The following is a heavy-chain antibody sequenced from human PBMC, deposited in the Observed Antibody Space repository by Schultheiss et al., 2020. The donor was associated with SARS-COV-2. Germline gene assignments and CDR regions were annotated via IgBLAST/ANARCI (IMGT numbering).Heavy chain of an antibody. Sequence: SVKVSCKASGGTFSSYAISWVRQAPGQGLEWMGGIIPIFGTANYAQKFQGRVTITADESTSTAYMALSSLRSEDTAVYYCARDRYDFWSGYVSYWYFDLWGRGTLVTVSS. D-gene: IGHD3-3*01. CDR3: ARDRYDFWSGYVSYWYFDL. V-gene: IGHV1-69*13. CDR1: GGTFSSYA. J-gene: IGHJ2*01. CDR2: IIPIFGTA.